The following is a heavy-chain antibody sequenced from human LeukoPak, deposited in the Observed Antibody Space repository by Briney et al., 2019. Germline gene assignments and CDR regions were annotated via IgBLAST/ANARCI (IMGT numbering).Heavy chain of an antibody. V-gene: IGHV3-30*04. CDR3: ARPSPPGDGYNPCDY. J-gene: IGHJ4*02. CDR2: ISNDERNK. CDR1: GFNFHNFA. Sequence: ERSLRLSCEASGFNFHNFAMHWVRQAPGKGLEWVAVISNDERNKYYTDSVKGRFTISRDNSKSTVYLQMNSLRPEDTAVYYCARPSPPGDGYNPCDYWGPGALVIVSS. D-gene: IGHD5-24*01.